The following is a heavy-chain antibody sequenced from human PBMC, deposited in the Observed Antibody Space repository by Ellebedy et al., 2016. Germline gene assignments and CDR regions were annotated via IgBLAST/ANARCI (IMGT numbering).Heavy chain of an antibody. CDR2: IWYDGSNK. CDR3: ARDGLRFSSSGGWFDP. CDR1: GFTFSSYG. V-gene: IGHV3-33*01. D-gene: IGHD6-6*01. J-gene: IGHJ5*02. Sequence: GGSLRLSCAASGFTFSSYGMHWVRQAPGKGLEWVAVIWYDGSNKYYADSVKGRFTISRDNSKNTLYLQMNSLRAEDTAVYYCARDGLRFSSSGGWFDPWGQGTLVTVSS.